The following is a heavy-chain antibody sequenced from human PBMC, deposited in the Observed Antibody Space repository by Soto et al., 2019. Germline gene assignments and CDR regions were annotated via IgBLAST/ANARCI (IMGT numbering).Heavy chain of an antibody. J-gene: IGHJ4*02. CDR2: IYYSGST. CDR3: ARDRDYGDYYFDY. Sequence: KPSETLSLTCTVSGGSISSYYWSWIRQPPGKGLEWIGYIYYSGSTNYNPSLKSRVTISVDTSKNQFSLKLSSVTAADTAVYYCARDRDYGDYYFDYWGQGTLVTVSS. CDR1: GGSISSYY. V-gene: IGHV4-59*01. D-gene: IGHD4-17*01.